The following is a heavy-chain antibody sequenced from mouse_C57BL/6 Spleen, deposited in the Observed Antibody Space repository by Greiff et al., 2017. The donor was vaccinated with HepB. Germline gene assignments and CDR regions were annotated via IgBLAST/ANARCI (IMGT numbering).Heavy chain of an antibody. D-gene: IGHD4-1*01. J-gene: IGHJ4*01. CDR2: IHPNSGST. CDR1: GYTFTSYW. CDR3: ARRGGLGRDYYAMDY. V-gene: IGHV1-64*01. Sequence: QVQLKQPGAELVKPGASVKLSCKASGYTFTSYWMHWVKQRPGQGLEWIGMIHPNSGSTNYNEKFKSKATLTVDKSSSTAYMQLSSLTSEDSAVYYCARRGGLGRDYYAMDYWGQGTSVTVSS.